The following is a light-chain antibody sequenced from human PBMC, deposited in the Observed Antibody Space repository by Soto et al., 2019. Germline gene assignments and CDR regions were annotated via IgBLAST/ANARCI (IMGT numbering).Light chain of an antibody. CDR2: GAS. Sequence: EIVMPQSPATLSVSPGERATLSCRASQSVSSNLAWYQQNPGQAPRLLIYGASNRATGIPARFSGSGSVTEFTLTISSLQSEDFAVYYCQQYNNWPRTFGQGTKVEIK. V-gene: IGKV3-15*01. CDR1: QSVSSN. J-gene: IGKJ1*01. CDR3: QQYNNWPRT.